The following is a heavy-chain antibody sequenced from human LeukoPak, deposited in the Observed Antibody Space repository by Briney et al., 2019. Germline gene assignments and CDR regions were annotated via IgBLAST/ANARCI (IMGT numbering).Heavy chain of an antibody. Sequence: PSETLSLTCTVSGGSIRSSYYYWGWIRQPPGKGLEWIGEINHSGSTNYNPSLKSRVTISVDTSKNQFSLKLSSVTAADTAVYYCARRGSGYSRAFDYWGQGTLVTVSS. CDR1: GGSIRSSYYY. J-gene: IGHJ4*02. D-gene: IGHD3-22*01. V-gene: IGHV4-39*07. CDR3: ARRGSGYSRAFDY. CDR2: INHSGST.